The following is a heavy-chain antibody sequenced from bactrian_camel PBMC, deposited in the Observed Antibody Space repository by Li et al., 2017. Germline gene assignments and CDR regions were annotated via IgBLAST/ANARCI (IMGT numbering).Heavy chain of an antibody. Sequence: VQLVESGGRLVQPGGSLRLSCAASGFTSSGSHWVDWVRQAPGKEREGVARIDGGGTTSYADSVKGRFAISKDNAKNTLYLQMNSLKPEDTAMYYCAAARWCGIDYNYWGQGTQVTVS. V-gene: IGHV3S26*01. J-gene: IGHJ4*01. CDR2: IDGGGTT. D-gene: IGHD6*01. CDR3: AAARWCGIDYNY. CDR1: GFTSSGSHW.